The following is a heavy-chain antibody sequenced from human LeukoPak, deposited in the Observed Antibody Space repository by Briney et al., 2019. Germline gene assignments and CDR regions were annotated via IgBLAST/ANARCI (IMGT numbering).Heavy chain of an antibody. CDR2: INHSGST. CDR1: GGSFSGYY. Sequence: PSETLSLTCAAYGGSFSGYYWSWIRQPPGKGLEWIGEINHSGSTNYNPSLKSRVTISVDTSKNQFSLKLSSVTAADTAVYYCARERTSCCSTFDYWGQGTLVTVSS. CDR3: ARERTSCCSTFDY. V-gene: IGHV4-34*01. D-gene: IGHD2-2*01. J-gene: IGHJ4*02.